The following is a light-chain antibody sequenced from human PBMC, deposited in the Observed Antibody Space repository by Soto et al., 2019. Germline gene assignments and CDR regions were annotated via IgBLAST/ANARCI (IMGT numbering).Light chain of an antibody. CDR3: AAWDASLYGPV. CDR1: RSNIGSNP. V-gene: IGLV1-44*01. Sequence: QSVLTQPPSASGTPGQRVTISCSGSRSNIGSNPVIWYQQLPGTAPRLLMDTNNQRPSGVPDRFSGSKSCTSASLAISGLQSEDEADYYCAAWDASLYGPVFGGGTQLTVL. CDR2: TNN. J-gene: IGLJ3*02.